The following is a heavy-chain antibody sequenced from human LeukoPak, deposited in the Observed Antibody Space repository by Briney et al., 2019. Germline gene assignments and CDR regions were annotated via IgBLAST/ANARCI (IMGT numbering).Heavy chain of an antibody. V-gene: IGHV1-69*13. CDR3: ASGLWDRRDYFDY. D-gene: IGHD3-16*01. CDR2: IIPIFGTA. Sequence: ASVKVSCKASRGTFSSYAISWVRQAPGQGLEWMGGIIPIFGTANYAQKFQGRVTITADESTSTAYMELSSLRSEDTAVYYCASGLWDRRDYFDYWGQGTLATVSS. J-gene: IGHJ4*02. CDR1: RGTFSSYA.